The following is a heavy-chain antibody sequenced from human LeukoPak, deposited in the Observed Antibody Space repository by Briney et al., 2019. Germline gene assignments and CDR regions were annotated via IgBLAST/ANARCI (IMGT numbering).Heavy chain of an antibody. J-gene: IGHJ4*02. D-gene: IGHD6-13*01. CDR1: GYTFTSYA. V-gene: IGHV7-4-1*02. CDR3: AREDSSSWYPDFDY. CDR2: INTNTGNP. Sequence: GASVKVSCKASGYTFTSYAMNWVRQAPGQGLEWMGWINTNTGNPTYAQGFTGRFVFSLDTSVSTAYLQISSLKAEDTAVYYCAREDSSSWYPDFDYWGQGTLVTVSS.